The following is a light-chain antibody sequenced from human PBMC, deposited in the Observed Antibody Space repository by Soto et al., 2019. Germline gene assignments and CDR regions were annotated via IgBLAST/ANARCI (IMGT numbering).Light chain of an antibody. V-gene: IGKV3-15*01. J-gene: IGKJ5*01. Sequence: EIVMTQSPATLSVSLGERATLSCRASQSVGSNLAWYQQKPGQAPRLLIYGASTRATCIPARFSGSGSGTEFTLTISSLQSEDFAVYYCQQYNIWPPITFGQGTRLEIK. CDR3: QQYNIWPPIT. CDR2: GAS. CDR1: QSVGSN.